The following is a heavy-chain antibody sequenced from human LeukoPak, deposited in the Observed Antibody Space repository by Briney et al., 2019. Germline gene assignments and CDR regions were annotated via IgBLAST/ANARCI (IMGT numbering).Heavy chain of an antibody. V-gene: IGHV4-59*12. J-gene: IGHJ3*02. CDR1: DDSITMYY. Sequence: SETLSLTCTVSDDSITMYYWTWIRQPPGKGLEWIGYIYYSGSTYYNPSLKSRVTISVDTSKNQFSLKLSSVTAADTAVYYCARADCSSTSCYSVHAFDIWGQGTMVTVSS. CDR3: ARADCSSTSCYSVHAFDI. D-gene: IGHD2-2*01. CDR2: IYYSGST.